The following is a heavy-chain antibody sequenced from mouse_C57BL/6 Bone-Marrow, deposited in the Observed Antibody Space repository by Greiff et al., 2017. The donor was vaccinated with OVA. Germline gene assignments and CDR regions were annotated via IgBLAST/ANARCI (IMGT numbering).Heavy chain of an antibody. CDR2: IRNKANNHAT. V-gene: IGHV6-6*01. CDR1: GFTFSDSW. Sequence: EVKLVESGGGLVHPGGSMKLSCAASGFTFSDSWMAWVRQSPEKGLEWVAEIRNKANNHATYYAVSVKGRFTISRDDSKSSVYLQMISLRSEDTGVYYCTRRTAQATAWFAYWGQGTLVTVSA. J-gene: IGHJ3*01. CDR3: TRRTAQATAWFAY. D-gene: IGHD3-2*02.